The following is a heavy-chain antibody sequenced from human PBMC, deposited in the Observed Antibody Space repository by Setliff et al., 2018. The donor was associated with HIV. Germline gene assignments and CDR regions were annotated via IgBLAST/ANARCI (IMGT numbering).Heavy chain of an antibody. CDR3: ARRGRDGVLIVFATGFDP. CDR1: GGSISSGGYY. CDR2: IYYSGST. D-gene: IGHD2-8*01. Sequence: SETLSLTCTVSGGSISSGGYYWSWIRQHPGKGLEWIGYIYYSGSTDYNPSLKSQVAISIDTSENRFSLRLNSVTAADTGVYYCARRGRDGVLIVFATGFDPWGQGTLVTVSS. J-gene: IGHJ5*02. V-gene: IGHV4-31*01.